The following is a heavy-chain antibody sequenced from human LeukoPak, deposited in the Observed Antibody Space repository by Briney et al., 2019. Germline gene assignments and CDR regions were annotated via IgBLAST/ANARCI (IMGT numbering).Heavy chain of an antibody. CDR3: ARSSGYDLSCDY. CDR2: IKQDGSEK. Sequence: GGSLRLSCAASGFTFTDYWMSWVRQAPGKRPEWVANIKQDGSEKHYVDSVQGRFTISRDNAKSSIYLQMNSLRAEDTAVYYCARSSGYDLSCDYWGQGTLVTVSS. J-gene: IGHJ4*02. V-gene: IGHV3-7*03. CDR1: GFTFTDYW. D-gene: IGHD5-12*01.